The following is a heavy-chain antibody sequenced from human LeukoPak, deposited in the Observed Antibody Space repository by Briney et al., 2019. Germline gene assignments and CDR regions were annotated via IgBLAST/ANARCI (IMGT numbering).Heavy chain of an antibody. CDR3: ATSFGATRGY. V-gene: IGHV3-21*06. CDR2: ITTTGGSI. J-gene: IGHJ4*02. Sequence: GGSLRLSCAASGFSFSSYNMYWVRQAPGQGLEWVSSITTTGGSIYYADSVRGRFTISRDNAKNSLFLHMNTLRIEDTAVFYCATSFGATRGYWGQGTLVTVSS. CDR1: GFSFSSYN. D-gene: IGHD3-10*01.